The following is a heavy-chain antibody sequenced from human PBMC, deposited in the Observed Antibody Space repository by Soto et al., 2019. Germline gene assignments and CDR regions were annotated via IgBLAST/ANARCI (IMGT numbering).Heavy chain of an antibody. CDR3: VSAAKWELLFDY. J-gene: IGHJ4*02. V-gene: IGHV4-39*01. D-gene: IGHD1-26*01. Sequence: SETLSLTCSVSGGSISSSNYYWGWIRQPPGKGLEWIGNIYYTEGTYYNPSLKSRVTISVDTSKNQVSLKLFSVTAADTAVYYCVSAAKWELLFDYWGQGALVTVS. CDR2: IYYTEGT. CDR1: GGSISSSNYY.